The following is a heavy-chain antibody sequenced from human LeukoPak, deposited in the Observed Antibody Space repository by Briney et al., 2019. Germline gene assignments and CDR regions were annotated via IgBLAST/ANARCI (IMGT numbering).Heavy chain of an antibody. Sequence: GASVKVSCKASGYSFIDYYIHWVQQAPGKGLEWVGSFDPENGETKYAEKFQGRVTMTADTSTDTAYMELSSLRFEDTVVYYCTTDPDIEVVLDVDPWGQGTQVTVSS. CDR2: FDPENGET. J-gene: IGHJ5*02. D-gene: IGHD2-15*01. CDR3: TTDPDIEVVLDVDP. V-gene: IGHV1-69-2*01. CDR1: GYSFIDYY.